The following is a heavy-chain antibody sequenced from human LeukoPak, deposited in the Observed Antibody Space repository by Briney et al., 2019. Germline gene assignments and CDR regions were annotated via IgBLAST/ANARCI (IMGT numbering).Heavy chain of an antibody. D-gene: IGHD2-2*01. Sequence: GGSLRLSCAASGFSFNDAWMNWVRQGPGKGLEWVGRIKRRSDGGTPDYAAPVQGRFTISRDESQNTLYLQMNSLKTGDTAVYYCTTDTRRIDTFAWGQGTLVTV. J-gene: IGHJ4*02. V-gene: IGHV3-15*07. CDR1: GFSFNDAW. CDR3: TTDTRRIDTFA. CDR2: IKRRSDGGTP.